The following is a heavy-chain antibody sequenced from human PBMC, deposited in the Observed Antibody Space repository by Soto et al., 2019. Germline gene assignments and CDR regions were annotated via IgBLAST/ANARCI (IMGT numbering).Heavy chain of an antibody. V-gene: IGHV3-53*01. CDR1: GVIVKTKY. CDR3: GRGGETSGYYYLDY. Sequence: GGSLRLSCAASGVIVKTKYMSWVRQAPGKGLEWVSVIYSAGTTYYTDSVKGRFTISRDSSKSTLYLQMNSLRAEDTAVYYCGRGGETSGYYYLDYWGQRALVTVSS. CDR2: IYSAGTT. D-gene: IGHD3-3*01. J-gene: IGHJ4*02.